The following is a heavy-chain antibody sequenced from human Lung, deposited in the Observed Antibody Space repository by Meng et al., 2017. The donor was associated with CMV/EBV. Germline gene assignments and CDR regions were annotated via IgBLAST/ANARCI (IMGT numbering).Heavy chain of an antibody. V-gene: IGHV4-34*01. J-gene: IGHJ4*02. Sequence: SETXSLTCAVYGGSFSGYYWSWIRQPPGKGLEWIGEINHSGSTNYNPSLKSRVTISVDTSKNQFSLKLSSVTAADTAVYYCASGYDLRFDYWGQGTLVTVSS. CDR2: INHSGST. CDR1: GGSFSGYY. D-gene: IGHD5-12*01. CDR3: ASGYDLRFDY.